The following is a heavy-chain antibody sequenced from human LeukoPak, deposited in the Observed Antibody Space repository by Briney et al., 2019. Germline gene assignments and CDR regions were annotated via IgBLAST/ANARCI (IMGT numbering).Heavy chain of an antibody. V-gene: IGHV1-2*06. CDR2: IKPNSGAT. CDR3: ARESASGRWPDY. D-gene: IGHD5-24*01. CDR1: GYSFSGYY. J-gene: IGHJ4*02. Sequence: GASVKVSCKASGYSFSGYYLHWVRQAPGQALEWMGRIKPNSGATDYAQKFQDRVTMTRDTSTGTAYMEVSWLRSGETAVYYCARESASGRWPDYWGQGTLGTVSS.